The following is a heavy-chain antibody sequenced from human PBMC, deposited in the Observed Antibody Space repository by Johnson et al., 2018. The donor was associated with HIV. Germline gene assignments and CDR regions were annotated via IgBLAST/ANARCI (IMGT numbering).Heavy chain of an antibody. D-gene: IGHD3-10*01. CDR2: IKSKIDGGTT. J-gene: IGHJ3*02. CDR1: GFTFSNTW. CDR3: TTDLRLLWFRFKEAFDI. V-gene: IGHV3-15*01. Sequence: VQLVESGGGLVQPGRSLRLSCAASGFTFSNTWMTWVRQAPGKGLEWVGRIKSKIDGGTTDYAAPVTGRFTISRDDSKNTLYLQMNSLKTEDTAVYYCTTDLRLLWFRFKEAFDIWGQGTMVTVSS.